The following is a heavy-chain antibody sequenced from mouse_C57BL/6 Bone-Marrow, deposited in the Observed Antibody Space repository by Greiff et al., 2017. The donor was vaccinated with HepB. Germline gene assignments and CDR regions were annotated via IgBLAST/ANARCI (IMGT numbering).Heavy chain of an antibody. D-gene: IGHD1-1*01. V-gene: IGHV1-26*01. Sequence: EVQLQQSGPELVKPGASVKISCKASGYSFTDYYMNWVKQSHGKSLEWIGDINPNNGGTRYNQKFKGKATLTVDQSSSTAYMELRSLTSEDAAVYYCARYGSRAMDYWGQGTSVTVSS. CDR1: GYSFTDYY. J-gene: IGHJ4*01. CDR2: INPNNGGT. CDR3: ARYGSRAMDY.